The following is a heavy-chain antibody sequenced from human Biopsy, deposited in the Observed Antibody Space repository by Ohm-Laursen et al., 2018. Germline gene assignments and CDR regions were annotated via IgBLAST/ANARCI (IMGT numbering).Heavy chain of an antibody. Sequence: TQTLTLTCTLSGFSLNTRGMSVTWIRQPPGKALEWLARIDWDDAKFYNGSLKTRLTISKDTSENHVVLTLSDVDPVDTATYYCARIPILVVPAAIVYRHRRHLQGLDAWGRGTTVIVSS. CDR2: IDWDDAK. CDR1: GFSLNTRGMS. V-gene: IGHV2-70*16. J-gene: IGHJ6*02. CDR3: ARIPILVVPAAIVYRHRRHLQGLDA. D-gene: IGHD2-2*02.